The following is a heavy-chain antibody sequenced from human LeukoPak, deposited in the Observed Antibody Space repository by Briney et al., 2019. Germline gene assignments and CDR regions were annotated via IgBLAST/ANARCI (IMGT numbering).Heavy chain of an antibody. V-gene: IGHV3-48*03. Sequence: PGGSLRLSCAASGFTFSSYEMNWVRQAPGKGLEWVSYISSSGSTIYYADSVKGRFTISRDNAKNSLYLQMNSLRAEDTAVYYCARVPGYYGSGSYHLSSDYWGQGTLVTVS. CDR2: ISSSGSTI. CDR1: GFTFSSYE. CDR3: ARVPGYYGSGSYHLSSDY. D-gene: IGHD3-10*01. J-gene: IGHJ4*02.